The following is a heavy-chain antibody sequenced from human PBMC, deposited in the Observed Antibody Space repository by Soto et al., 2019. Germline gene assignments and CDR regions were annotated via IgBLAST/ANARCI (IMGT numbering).Heavy chain of an antibody. V-gene: IGHV3-30*18. Sequence: GGSLRLSCAASGFSFTTYVMHWVRQAPGKGLEWVAVISHDGSYKYYGDAVKGRFTISRDNSKNAVYLEMNSLRPEDTAVYYCAKGLLAIVGTTLPRDAFNIWGQGTMVTVSS. D-gene: IGHD1-26*01. CDR1: GFSFTTYV. J-gene: IGHJ3*02. CDR3: AKGLLAIVGTTLPRDAFNI. CDR2: ISHDGSYK.